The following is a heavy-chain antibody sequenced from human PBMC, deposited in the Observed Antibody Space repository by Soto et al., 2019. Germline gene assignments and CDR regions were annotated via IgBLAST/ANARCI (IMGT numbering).Heavy chain of an antibody. CDR3: ETSYDSGFAP. J-gene: IGHJ5*02. CDR1: GYSFSTYD. D-gene: IGHD3-3*01. CDR2: ISPKNGNR. Sequence: QPQLVQSGAEVREPGASVKLSCKASGYSFSTYDISWLRQAPGKGLEWMGVISPKNGNRNFAWKFLDRVIMTTDTSSTTAYVKLERLRYDDTAIYNCETSYDSGFAPWDHGNLVTVSS. V-gene: IGHV1-18*04.